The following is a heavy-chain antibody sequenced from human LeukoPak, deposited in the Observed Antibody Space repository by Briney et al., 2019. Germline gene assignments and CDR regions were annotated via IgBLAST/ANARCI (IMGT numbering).Heavy chain of an antibody. Sequence: PSETLSLTCAVYGGSFSGYYLSWVRQPRGKGLEWIGEINHSGSTNYNPSLRSRVTISVDTSKNQFSLKLSSVTAADTAVYYYASCYYVAEVYYYMDICGKGTTVTVSS. CDR3: ASCYYVAEVYYYMDI. J-gene: IGHJ6*03. V-gene: IGHV4-34*01. CDR1: GGSFSGYY. D-gene: IGHD3-10*02. CDR2: INHSGST.